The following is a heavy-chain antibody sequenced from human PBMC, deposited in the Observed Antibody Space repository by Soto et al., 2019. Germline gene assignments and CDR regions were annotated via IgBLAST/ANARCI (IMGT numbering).Heavy chain of an antibody. CDR2: ISYDGSNK. Sequence: GGSLRLSCAASGFTFSSYAMHWVRQAPGKGLEWVAVISYDGSNKYYADSVKGRFTISRDNSKNTLYLQMNSLRAEDTAVYYCARDGITMVRGVKYYYGMDVWGQGTTVTVSS. J-gene: IGHJ6*02. CDR3: ARDGITMVRGVKYYYGMDV. D-gene: IGHD3-10*01. V-gene: IGHV3-30-3*01. CDR1: GFTFSSYA.